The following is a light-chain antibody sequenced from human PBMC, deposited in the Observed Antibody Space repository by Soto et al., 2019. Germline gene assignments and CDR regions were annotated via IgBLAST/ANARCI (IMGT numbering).Light chain of an antibody. CDR1: QSVSGW. CDR2: DAS. Sequence: DIQMTQSPSTLSASVGDTVTVTCRASQSVSGWLAWYQQKPGEAPKLLIYDASSLESGAPSRFSGSGSGTEFTLTISSLQPDDFATYYCQQYNSYSPTFGQGTKVDIK. J-gene: IGKJ1*01. CDR3: QQYNSYSPT. V-gene: IGKV1-5*01.